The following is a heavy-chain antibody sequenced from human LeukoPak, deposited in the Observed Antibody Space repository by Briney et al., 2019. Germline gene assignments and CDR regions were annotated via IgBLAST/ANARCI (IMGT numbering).Heavy chain of an antibody. CDR2: INWNGGST. J-gene: IGHJ4*02. CDR1: GFTFDDYG. Sequence: PGGSLRLSCAASGFTFDDYGMSWVRQAPGKGLEWVSGINWNGGSTGYADSVKGRFTISRDNAKNPLYLQMNSLRAEDTALYYCAREGPSSSWYSLDYWGQGTLVTVSS. CDR3: AREGPSSSWYSLDY. V-gene: IGHV3-20*04. D-gene: IGHD6-13*01.